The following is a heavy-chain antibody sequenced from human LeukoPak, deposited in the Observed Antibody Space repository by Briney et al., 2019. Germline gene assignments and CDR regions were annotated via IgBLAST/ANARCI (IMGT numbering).Heavy chain of an antibody. V-gene: IGHV3-21*01. CDR1: GFTFSSYS. CDR2: ISSGSGYI. J-gene: IGHJ4*02. CDR3: ARVSEGNNFDY. Sequence: GGSLRLSCAASGFTFSSYSINWVRQAPGKGLEWVSSISSGSGYIYYADSVKGRFTVPRDNAKNSLYLQMNSLRAEDTAVYYCARVSEGNNFDYWGQGTLVTVSS.